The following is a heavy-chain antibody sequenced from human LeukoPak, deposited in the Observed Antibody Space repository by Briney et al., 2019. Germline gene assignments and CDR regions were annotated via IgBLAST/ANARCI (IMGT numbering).Heavy chain of an antibody. Sequence: ASVKVSCKASGYTFTGYYMHWVRQAPGQGLEWMGWINPNSGGTNYAQKFQGRVTMTRDTSISTAYMELRSLRSDDTAVFYCARGSYYGSGVDYWGQGTLVTVSS. CDR1: GYTFTGYY. CDR3: ARGSYYGSGVDY. V-gene: IGHV1-2*02. J-gene: IGHJ4*02. CDR2: INPNSGGT. D-gene: IGHD3-10*01.